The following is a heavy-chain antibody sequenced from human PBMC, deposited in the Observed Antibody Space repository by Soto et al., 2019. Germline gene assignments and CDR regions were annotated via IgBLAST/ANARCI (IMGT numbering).Heavy chain of an antibody. V-gene: IGHV3-21*01. Sequence: GGSLRLSCAASGFTFSSYSMNWVRQAPGKGLEWVSSISSSSSYIYYADSVKGRFTISRDNAKNSLYLQMNSLRAEDTAVYYCASSVPRSPAARDYWGQGTLVTVSS. CDR1: GFTFSSYS. D-gene: IGHD2-2*01. CDR2: ISSSSSYI. J-gene: IGHJ4*02. CDR3: ASSVPRSPAARDY.